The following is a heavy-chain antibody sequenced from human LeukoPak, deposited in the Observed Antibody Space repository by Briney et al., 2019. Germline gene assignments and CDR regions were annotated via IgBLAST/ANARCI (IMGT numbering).Heavy chain of an antibody. CDR3: ARWEGYGSGMDYYYYYGMDV. V-gene: IGHV4-59*08. D-gene: IGHD3-10*01. J-gene: IGHJ6*02. CDR2: IYYSGST. CDR1: GGSISSYY. Sequence: PSETLSLTCTVSGGSISSYYWSWIRQPPGKGLEWIGYIYYSGSTNYNPSLKSRVIISVDTSKNQFSLKLSSVTAADTAVYYCARWEGYGSGMDYYYYYGMDVWGQGTTVTVSS.